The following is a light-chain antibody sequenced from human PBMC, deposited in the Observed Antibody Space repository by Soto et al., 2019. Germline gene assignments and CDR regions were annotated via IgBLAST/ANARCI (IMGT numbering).Light chain of an antibody. CDR2: DAS. CDR3: QQYDNLLFT. V-gene: IGKV1-33*01. J-gene: IGKJ3*01. Sequence: DIQMTQSPASLSASEGDRVTSTCQASHDISNYLNWYQQKPGEAPKLLIYDASNLETGVPSRFSGSGSGTDFTFTISSLQPEDFATYYCQQYDNLLFTFGPGTKVDVK. CDR1: HDISNY.